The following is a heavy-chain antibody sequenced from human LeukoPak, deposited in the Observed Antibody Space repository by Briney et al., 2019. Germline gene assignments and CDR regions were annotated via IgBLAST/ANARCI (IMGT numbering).Heavy chain of an antibody. Sequence: PGGSLRLSCAASGFTFSSYGMHWVRQAPGKGLEWVSFIRYDGSIKYYADSVKGQFTISRDNSKNTLYLQMNSLRTEDTAVYYCAKHYYASGSYYLGQYYFDYWGQGTLVTVSS. J-gene: IGHJ4*02. CDR3: AKHYYASGSYYLGQYYFDY. D-gene: IGHD3-10*01. CDR1: GFTFSSYG. CDR2: IRYDGSIK. V-gene: IGHV3-30*02.